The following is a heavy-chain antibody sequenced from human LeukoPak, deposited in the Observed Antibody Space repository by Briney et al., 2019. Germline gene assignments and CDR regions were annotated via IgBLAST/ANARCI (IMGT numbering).Heavy chain of an antibody. CDR2: INHSGST. D-gene: IGHD7-27*01. J-gene: IGHJ4*02. CDR1: GGSFSGYY. V-gene: IGHV4-34*01. CDR3: ARGRLKLGSSSFDY. Sequence: SETLSLTCAVYGGSFSGYYWGWIRQPPGKGLEWIGEINHSGSTNYNPSLKSRVTISVDTSKNQFSLKLRSVTAADTAVYYCARGRLKLGSSSFDYWGQGTLVTVSS.